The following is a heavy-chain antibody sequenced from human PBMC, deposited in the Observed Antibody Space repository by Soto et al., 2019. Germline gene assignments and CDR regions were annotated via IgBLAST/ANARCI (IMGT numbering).Heavy chain of an antibody. Sequence: GGSLRLSCAASGFTFSSYAMHWVRQAPGKGLEWVAVISYDGSNKYYADSVKGRFTISRDNSKNTLYLQMNSLRAEDTAVYYCARSDYGDYLSDYYYGMYVWGQGTTVTVSS. V-gene: IGHV3-30-3*01. CDR3: ARSDYGDYLSDYYYGMYV. J-gene: IGHJ6*02. D-gene: IGHD4-17*01. CDR2: ISYDGSNK. CDR1: GFTFSSYA.